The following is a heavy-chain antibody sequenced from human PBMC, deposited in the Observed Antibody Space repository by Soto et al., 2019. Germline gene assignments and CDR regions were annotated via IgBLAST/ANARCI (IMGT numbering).Heavy chain of an antibody. CDR1: GFTFSTYS. CDR2: ISYSSSYI. V-gene: IGHV3-21*01. CDR3: AREWDCSGGTCYVFDY. Sequence: GGSLRLSCAASGFTFSTYSMNWVRQAPGKGLEWVSSISYSSSYIYYADSVKGRFTISRDNAKNSLYLQMSSLRAEDTAVYYCAREWDCSGGTCYVFDYWGQGALVTVSS. J-gene: IGHJ4*02. D-gene: IGHD2-15*01.